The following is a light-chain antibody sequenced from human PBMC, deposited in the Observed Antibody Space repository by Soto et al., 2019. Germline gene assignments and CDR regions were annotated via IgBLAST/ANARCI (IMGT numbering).Light chain of an antibody. CDR1: QSISSY. CDR2: AAS. CDR3: QQSHGRIT. J-gene: IGKJ5*01. Sequence: DIQMTQSPSSLSASVGDRVTTTCRASQSISSYLNWYQQKPGKAPKLLIYAASSLQSGVPSRFSGSGSGTDFTLTISSLQPEDFATYYCQQSHGRITFDQG. V-gene: IGKV1-39*01.